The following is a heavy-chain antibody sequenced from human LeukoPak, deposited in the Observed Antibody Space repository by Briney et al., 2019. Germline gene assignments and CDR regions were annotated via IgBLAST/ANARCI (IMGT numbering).Heavy chain of an antibody. V-gene: IGHV3-23*01. Sequence: GGSLRLSCAASGFTFSSYAMSWVRQAPGKGLEWVSAISGSGGSTYYADSVKGRFTISSDNSKNTLYLQMNSLRAEDTAVYYCAKDPMVRGVGPFDYRGQGTLVTVSS. J-gene: IGHJ4*02. CDR3: AKDPMVRGVGPFDY. CDR1: GFTFSSYA. D-gene: IGHD3-10*01. CDR2: ISGSGGST.